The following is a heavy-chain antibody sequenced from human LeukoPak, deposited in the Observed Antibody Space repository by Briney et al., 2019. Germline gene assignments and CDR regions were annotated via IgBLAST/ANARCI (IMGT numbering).Heavy chain of an antibody. D-gene: IGHD2-2*01. CDR2: ISAYNGNT. J-gene: IGHJ2*01. Sequence: GASVKVSCKASGYTFTSYGISWVRQAPGQGLEWMGWISAYNGNTNYAQKLQGRVTMTTDTSTSTAYMELRSLRSDDTAVYYCARDVKELYQLLSDWYFDLWGRGTLVTVSS. CDR1: GYTFTSYG. CDR3: ARDVKELYQLLSDWYFDL. V-gene: IGHV1-18*01.